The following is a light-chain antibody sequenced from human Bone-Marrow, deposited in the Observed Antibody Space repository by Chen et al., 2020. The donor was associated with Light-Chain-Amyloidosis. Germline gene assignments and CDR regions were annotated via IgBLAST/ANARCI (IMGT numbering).Light chain of an antibody. Sequence: EIVLTQSPGTLSLSPGEGANLSCRASQTISSNYLTWYQQKFGQAPRLLIYGSSSRATGIPDRFTGSGSGTDFTLNINRLEPEEFAMYYCQQYGTSPHTFGGGTKVEIK. V-gene: IGKV3-20*01. CDR1: QTISSNY. J-gene: IGKJ4*01. CDR3: QQYGTSPHT. CDR2: GSS.